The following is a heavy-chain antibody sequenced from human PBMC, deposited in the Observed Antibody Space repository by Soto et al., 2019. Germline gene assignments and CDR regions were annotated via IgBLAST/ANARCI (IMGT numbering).Heavy chain of an antibody. J-gene: IGHJ3*02. V-gene: IGHV5-51*01. Sequence: GESLKISYKFSGYSFTRYLIWCVLQMPGKGLEWMGIIYPGDSDTRYSPSFQGQVTISADKSISTAYLQWSSLKASDTAMYYCQRSGGRKWDFDIRGQGTMVTV. CDR3: QRSGGRKWDFDI. CDR2: IYPGDSDT. CDR1: GYSFTRYL. D-gene: IGHD2-15*01.